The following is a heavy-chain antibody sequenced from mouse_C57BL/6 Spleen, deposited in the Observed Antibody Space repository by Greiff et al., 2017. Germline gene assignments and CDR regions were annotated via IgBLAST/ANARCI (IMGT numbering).Heavy chain of an antibody. D-gene: IGHD2-5*01. V-gene: IGHV5-4*01. J-gene: IGHJ2*01. CDR2: ISDGGSYT. CDR3: ASYSNYVDFDY. Sequence: EVQRVESGGGLVKPGGSLKLSCAASGFTFSSYAMSWVRQTPEKRLEWVATISDGGSYTYYPDNVKGRFTISRDNAKNNLYLQMSHLKSEDTAMYYCASYSNYVDFDYWGQGTTLTVSS. CDR1: GFTFSSYA.